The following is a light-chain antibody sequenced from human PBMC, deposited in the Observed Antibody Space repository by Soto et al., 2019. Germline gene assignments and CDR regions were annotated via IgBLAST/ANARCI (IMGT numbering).Light chain of an antibody. CDR2: GES. V-gene: IGKV1-39*01. J-gene: IGKJ5*01. Sequence: DIQMTQSPSSLSASVGDRVTITCQASQDISNYLNWYQHNPGKDPKLLIYGESNLQSGVPSRFSGSGSGTDFTLTISSLQPEDFATYYCQQTYTTPVFGQGTRLEI. CDR3: QQTYTTPV. CDR1: QDISNY.